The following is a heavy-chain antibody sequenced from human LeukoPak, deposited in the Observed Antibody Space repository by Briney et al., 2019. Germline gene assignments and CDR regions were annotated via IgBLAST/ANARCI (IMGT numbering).Heavy chain of an antibody. D-gene: IGHD3-22*01. CDR2: IIPILGIA. CDR3: ARGSVSYDSSGYSEY. J-gene: IGHJ4*02. Sequence: GASVKVSCKASGGTFSSYAISWVRQAPGQGLEWMGRIIPILGIANYAQKFQGRVTITADKSTSTAYMELSSLRSEDTAVYYCARGSVSYDSSGYSEYWGQGTLVTVSS. V-gene: IGHV1-69*04. CDR1: GGTFSSYA.